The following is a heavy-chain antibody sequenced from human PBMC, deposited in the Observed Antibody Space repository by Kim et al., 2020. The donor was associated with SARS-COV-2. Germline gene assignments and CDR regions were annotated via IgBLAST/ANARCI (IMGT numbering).Heavy chain of an antibody. J-gene: IGHJ4*02. CDR1: GFTFTSSV. CDR3: AADENGQWLVR. V-gene: IGHV1-58*01. Sequence: SVKVSCKASGFTFTSSVVQWVRQARGQRLEWIGWIVVGSGNTNYAQKFQERVTITRDMSTSTAYMELSSLRSEDTAVYYCAADENGQWLVRWGQGTLVTVSS. D-gene: IGHD6-19*01. CDR2: IVVGSGNT.